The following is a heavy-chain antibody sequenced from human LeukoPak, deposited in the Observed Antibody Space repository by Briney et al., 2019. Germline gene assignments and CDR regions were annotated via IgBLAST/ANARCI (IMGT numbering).Heavy chain of an antibody. J-gene: IGHJ4*02. CDR1: GYNFANYW. CDR2: IYPGDSDT. Sequence: GESLQVSCKGSGYNFANYWIGRVRQMPGKGLEWMGIIYPGDSDTRYSPSFQGQVTISADKSISTAYLQWSSLKASDTAMYYCARGTYGDYDGYFDYWGQGTLVTVSS. V-gene: IGHV5-51*01. CDR3: ARGTYGDYDGYFDY. D-gene: IGHD4-17*01.